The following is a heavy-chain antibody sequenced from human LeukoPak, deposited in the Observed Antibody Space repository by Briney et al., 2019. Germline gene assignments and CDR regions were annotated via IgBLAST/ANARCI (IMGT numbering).Heavy chain of an antibody. CDR2: INHSGST. D-gene: IGHD1-26*01. J-gene: IGHJ3*02. Sequence: SETLSLTCAVYGGSFSTYYWGWVRQTPGNGLEWIGEINHSGSTNYNPSLKSRVTISVDKSKNQFSLKLNSVTAADTAVYYCARDARTGSYFREDAFDIWGQGTMVTVSS. CDR1: GGSFSTYY. CDR3: ARDARTGSYFREDAFDI. V-gene: IGHV4-34*01.